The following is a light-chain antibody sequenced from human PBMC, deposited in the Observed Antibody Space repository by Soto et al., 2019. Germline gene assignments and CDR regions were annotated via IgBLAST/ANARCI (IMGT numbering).Light chain of an antibody. CDR3: MQAIQTPLT. V-gene: IGKV2-28*01. J-gene: IGKJ3*01. CDR1: RTLLHTNGDNY. CDR2: LGS. Sequence: IMMTQSPLSLPVTPGETASISFRSSRTLLHTNGDNYLDWYLQKSGQSPQLLIYLGSNRASGVPDRFSGSGSGTNFTLKISSVEAEDVGVYYCMQAIQTPLTFGPGTKVDIK.